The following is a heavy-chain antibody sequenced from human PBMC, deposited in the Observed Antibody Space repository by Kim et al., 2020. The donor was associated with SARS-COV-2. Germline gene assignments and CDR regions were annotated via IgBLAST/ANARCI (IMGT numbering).Heavy chain of an antibody. D-gene: IGHD6-19*01. CDR3: AKDSGGVAVAGALDY. J-gene: IGHJ4*02. V-gene: IGHV3-9*01. Sequence: DSVKGRFTISRDNAKNSLYLQMNSLRAEDTALYYCAKDSGGVAVAGALDYWGQGTLVTVSS.